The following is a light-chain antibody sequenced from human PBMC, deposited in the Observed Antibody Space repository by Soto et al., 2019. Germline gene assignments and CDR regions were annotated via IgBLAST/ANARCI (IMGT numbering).Light chain of an antibody. Sequence: QSVLTQSASVSGSPGQSIAISCTGTSSDVGGYDYVSWYQQHPDKAPKLMIYEVTKRPSWVSNRFSGSKSGNTASLTISGLQPEDEADYYCSSHTSGSTRVFGSGTKLTVL. CDR1: SSDVGGYDY. CDR3: SSHTSGSTRV. CDR2: EVT. V-gene: IGLV2-14*01. J-gene: IGLJ1*01.